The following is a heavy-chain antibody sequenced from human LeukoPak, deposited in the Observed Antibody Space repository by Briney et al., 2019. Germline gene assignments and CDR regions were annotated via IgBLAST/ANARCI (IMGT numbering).Heavy chain of an antibody. CDR1: GFTFSSYE. D-gene: IGHD2-2*01. V-gene: IGHV3-48*03. CDR2: ISSSGSTI. CDR3: VRDGRGYCGSTSCRPFDS. Sequence: GGSLRLSCAASGFTFSSYEMNWVRQAPGKGLEWVSYISSSGSTIYYADSVKGRFTISRDNAKNSLYLQMNSLRAEDTAVYYCVRDGRGYCGSTSCRPFDSWGRGTQVTVSS. J-gene: IGHJ4*02.